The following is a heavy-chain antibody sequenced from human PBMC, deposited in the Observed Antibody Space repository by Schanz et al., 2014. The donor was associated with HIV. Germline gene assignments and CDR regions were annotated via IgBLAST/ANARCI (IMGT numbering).Heavy chain of an antibody. CDR3: ARGQFGELFYGMDV. J-gene: IGHJ6*02. V-gene: IGHV1-69*01. CDR1: GGTFSIYA. Sequence: QVQLVQSGAEVKKPGSSVKVSCKASGGTFSIYAISWVRQAPGQGLEWMGGIIPIFGTANYAQKFQDRVTITADEPTSTAYMVLRGLRSEDTAVYYCARGQFGELFYGMDVWGRGTTVIVSS. D-gene: IGHD3-10*01. CDR2: IIPIFGTA.